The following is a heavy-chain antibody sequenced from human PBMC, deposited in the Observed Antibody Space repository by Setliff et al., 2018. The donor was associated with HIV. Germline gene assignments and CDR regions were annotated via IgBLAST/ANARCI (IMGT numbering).Heavy chain of an antibody. Sequence: SETLSLTCTVSGGSMTSSNYYWGWIRQSPGRGLEWIGSISSSGSTTYHPSLRSRVTVSAATSKNQFSLKLTSVTAADTAVYFCARDPHYFDTSGHYSWFYFDYWGQGTLVTVS. CDR1: GGSMTSSNYY. V-gene: IGHV4-39*07. D-gene: IGHD3-22*01. CDR2: ISSSGST. J-gene: IGHJ4*02. CDR3: ARDPHYFDTSGHYSWFYFDY.